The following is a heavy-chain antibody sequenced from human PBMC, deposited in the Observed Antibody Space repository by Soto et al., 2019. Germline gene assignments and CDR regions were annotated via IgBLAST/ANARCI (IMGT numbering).Heavy chain of an antibody. V-gene: IGHV3-23*01. D-gene: IGHD6-19*01. CDR2: RTSRGGNT. J-gene: IGHJ4*02. CDR1: GFNFLRYA. CDR3: ARSPSSGWYYFDS. Sequence: VGSGRLSCGAFGFNFLRYALSWIRQATGKGLEGVAGRTSRGGNTRYADSGEGRFTICRDNAKNTLYLQMSSLRGEDTPVYYCARSPSSGWYYFDSWGQGALVPVSP.